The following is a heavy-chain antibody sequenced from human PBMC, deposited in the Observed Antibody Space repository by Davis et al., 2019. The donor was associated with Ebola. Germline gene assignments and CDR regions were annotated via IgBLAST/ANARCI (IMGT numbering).Heavy chain of an antibody. J-gene: IGHJ5*02. D-gene: IGHD3-16*02. CDR2: IKQGGDER. CDR3: VGVYRGSYDP. CDR1: GFTHSSYW. V-gene: IGHV3-7*01. Sequence: PGGSLRLSCAASGFTHSSYWMRWVRHAPGKGLEWVANIKQGGDERYYVDSVKRRFIISRDDAKNSLYPQMNTLRSEDTAVYYCVGVYRGSYDPWGQGNLVTVSS.